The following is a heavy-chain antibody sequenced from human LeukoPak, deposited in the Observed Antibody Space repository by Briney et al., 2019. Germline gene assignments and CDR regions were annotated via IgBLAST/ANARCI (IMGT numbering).Heavy chain of an antibody. J-gene: IGHJ5*02. CDR2: IIPILGIA. CDR1: GGTFSSYA. V-gene: IGHV1-69*04. Sequence: TSVKVSCKASGGTFSSYAISWVRQAPGQGLEWMGRIIPILGIANYAQKFQGRVTITADKSTSTAYMELSSLRSEDTAVYYCARDPRRFGDPKLEQWFDPWGQGTLVTVSS. CDR3: ARDPRRFGDPKLEQWFDP. D-gene: IGHD3-10*01.